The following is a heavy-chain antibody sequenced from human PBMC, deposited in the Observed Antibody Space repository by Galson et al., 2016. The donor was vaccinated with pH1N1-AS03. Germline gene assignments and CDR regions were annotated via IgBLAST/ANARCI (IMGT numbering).Heavy chain of an antibody. CDR3: AREGTGIVRSYRGSLDS. CDR1: GFDFRSYS. J-gene: IGHJ4*02. CDR2: IAKDGTTK. D-gene: IGHD3-10*01. V-gene: IGHV3-30-3*01. Sequence: SLRLSCAASGFDFRSYSMHWVRQAPGKGLGWEAVIAKDGTTKFDADFVKGRFTISRDNSRNTLYLEMSRLTPEDTAVYYCAREGTGIVRSYRGSLDSWGQGTLVTVTS.